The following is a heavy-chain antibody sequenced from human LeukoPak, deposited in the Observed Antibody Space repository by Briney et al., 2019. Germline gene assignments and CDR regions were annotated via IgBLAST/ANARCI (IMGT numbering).Heavy chain of an antibody. D-gene: IGHD5-24*01. V-gene: IGHV3-64*01. CDR2: ISSNGDST. CDR1: GFSFNTYA. Sequence: GGSLRLSWAASGFSFNTYAMHWDRQAPGKGLEYVSAISSNGDSTYYANSVKGRFTISRDNSKKTLFLQMGSLRAEDMAVYYCVRDSGGDAYNDYFDSWGQGTLVTVSS. J-gene: IGHJ4*02. CDR3: VRDSGGDAYNDYFDS.